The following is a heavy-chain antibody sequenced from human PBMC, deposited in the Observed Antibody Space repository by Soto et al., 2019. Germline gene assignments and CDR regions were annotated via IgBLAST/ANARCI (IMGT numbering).Heavy chain of an antibody. CDR1: GGSFSGHY. V-gene: IGHV4-59*08. J-gene: IGHJ4*02. D-gene: IGHD4-4*01. CDR3: ARHRRTTVAKFYFDN. CDR2: IFDSGNA. Sequence: SQTVSLTCTVFGGSFSGHYCSGIRQPPGKGLEWIAYIFDSGNANYNPSLKSRVTISVDTSKNQFSLKLTSVTAADTAVYYCARHRRTTVAKFYFDNWGQGALVTVSS.